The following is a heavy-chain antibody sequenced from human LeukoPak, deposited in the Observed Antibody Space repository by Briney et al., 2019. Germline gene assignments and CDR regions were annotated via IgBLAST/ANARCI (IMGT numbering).Heavy chain of an antibody. J-gene: IGHJ3*02. D-gene: IGHD3-22*01. Sequence: GGSLRLSCAASGFTFSSYWMHWVRQAPGKGLVWVSRINSDGSSTSYADSVKGRFTISRDNAKNTLYLQMNSLRAEDTAVYYCSRGDSGSYIGWAFDMWGQGTLVTVSS. CDR2: INSDGSST. CDR3: SRGDSGSYIGWAFDM. CDR1: GFTFSSYW. V-gene: IGHV3-74*01.